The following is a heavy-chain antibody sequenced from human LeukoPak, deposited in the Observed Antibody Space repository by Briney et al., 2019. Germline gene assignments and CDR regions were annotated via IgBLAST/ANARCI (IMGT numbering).Heavy chain of an antibody. CDR3: AKTRITIFDDAFDM. D-gene: IGHD3-3*01. V-gene: IGHV4-39*01. J-gene: IGHJ3*02. Sequence: SETLSLTCTVSGRSISSWHYHWGWIPQPPGEGLEGSGTIYYSGSTYYNPSLKSRVTMSVDTSKNRFSLKLSSVTSADTAIYYCAKTRITIFDDAFDMWGQGAMVTVSS. CDR2: IYYSGST. CDR1: GRSISSWHYH.